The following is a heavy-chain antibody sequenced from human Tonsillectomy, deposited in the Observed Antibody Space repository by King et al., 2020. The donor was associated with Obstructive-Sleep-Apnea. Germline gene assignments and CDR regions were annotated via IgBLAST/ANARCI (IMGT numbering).Heavy chain of an antibody. D-gene: IGHD3-3*01. Sequence: QLQESGPGLLKPSETLSLTCTVSGGSISSYYWSWIRQPPGKGLEWIGYIFYRGSTNYNPSLKSRVTISVDTSKNQFSLKLSSVTAADTAVYYCARDSYDFWSGDYRGGYFDYWGQGTLVTVSS. V-gene: IGHV4-59*01. CDR2: IFYRGST. CDR1: GGSISSYY. J-gene: IGHJ4*02. CDR3: ARDSYDFWSGDYRGGYFDY.